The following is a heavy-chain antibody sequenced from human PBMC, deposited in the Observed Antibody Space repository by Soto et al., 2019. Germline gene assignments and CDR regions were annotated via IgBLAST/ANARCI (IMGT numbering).Heavy chain of an antibody. J-gene: IGHJ5*02. CDR1: GFTFSDFS. Sequence: QVQLVESGGGLVKPGGSLRLSCAASGFTFSDFSMTWIRQAPGKELEWLSYISNTGITSHYTDSVKGRFTISRDNAQNSLYFHMSSLRADDTAVYYCARGDTNPEAPLDPWGRGTLVIVSS. V-gene: IGHV3-11*01. CDR2: ISNTGITS. D-gene: IGHD2-21*02. CDR3: ARGDTNPEAPLDP.